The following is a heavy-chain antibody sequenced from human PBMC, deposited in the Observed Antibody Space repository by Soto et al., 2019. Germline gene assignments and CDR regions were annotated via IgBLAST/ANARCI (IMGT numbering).Heavy chain of an antibody. V-gene: IGHV3-48*04. CDR3: ARDRNSILGWPY. CDR2: ITSYGTTK. J-gene: IGHJ4*02. D-gene: IGHD3-3*01. Sequence: EVQLVESGGGLVQPGGSLRLSCAASGFTFSDYNMNWVRQAPGKGLEWISYITSYGTTKYYADAVKGRFTVSRDNAKNSLYLQINSLRAEDTAVYYCARDRNSILGWPYWGQGALVTVSS. CDR1: GFTFSDYN.